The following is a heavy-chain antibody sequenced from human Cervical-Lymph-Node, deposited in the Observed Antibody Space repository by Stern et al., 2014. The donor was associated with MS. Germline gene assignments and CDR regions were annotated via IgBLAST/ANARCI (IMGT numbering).Heavy chain of an antibody. J-gene: IGHJ4*02. CDR3: AHRQGVHAPFDF. V-gene: IGHV2-5*02. Sequence: QITLKESGPTLVKPTQTLTLTCTFSGFSLTTSGAAVGWIRQPPGKALEWLALIYWDDDKRYSSSLKSRLTITKDTSKNQVVLIVTSMDPVDTATYYCAHRQGVHAPFDFWGQGTLVTVSS. CDR2: IYWDDDK. D-gene: IGHD3-16*01. CDR1: GFSLTTSGAA.